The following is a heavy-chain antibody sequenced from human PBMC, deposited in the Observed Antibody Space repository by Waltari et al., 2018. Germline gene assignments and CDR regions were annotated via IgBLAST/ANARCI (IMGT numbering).Heavy chain of an antibody. Sequence: QVQLVESGGGVVQPGRSRRLACAASGFTFSGYGMQWVRQAPGKGLEWVAVIWYDGSNKHYADSVKGRFTISRDNSKNTLYLQMNSLRAEDTAVYYCAKVVGSYGTGALYFDKWGQGTLVTVSS. CDR2: IWYDGSNK. J-gene: IGHJ4*02. CDR3: AKVVGSYGTGALYFDK. V-gene: IGHV3-30*18. CDR1: GFTFSGYG. D-gene: IGHD5-18*01.